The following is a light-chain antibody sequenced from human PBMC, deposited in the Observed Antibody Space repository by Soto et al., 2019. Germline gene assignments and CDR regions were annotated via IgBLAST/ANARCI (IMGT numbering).Light chain of an antibody. J-gene: IGKJ2*01. Sequence: DIVMTQSPESLAVSVGETVTIKCKSSQSVLFTSTNKNYLVWYQQKQGQPPRLLMFWASTRESGVPDRFSVKVSVTDFTLSISNLKAYDVAVYYCQQPCSLPHTIGQGTKLEIK. V-gene: IGKV4-1*01. CDR3: QQPCSLPHT. CDR1: QSVLFTSTNKNY. CDR2: WAS.